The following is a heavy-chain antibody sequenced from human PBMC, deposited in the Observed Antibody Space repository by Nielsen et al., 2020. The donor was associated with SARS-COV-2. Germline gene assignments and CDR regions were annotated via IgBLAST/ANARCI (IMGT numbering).Heavy chain of an antibody. CDR3: AAGWIQLWFWSMDV. CDR1: GFTFTSSA. Sequence: SVPVSCKPSGFTFTSSAVQWVRQARGQRLEWIGWIVVGSGNTNYAQKFQERVTITRDMSTSTAYMELSSLRSEDTAVYYCAAGWIQLWFWSMDVWGQGTTVTVSS. CDR2: IVVGSGNT. D-gene: IGHD5-18*01. J-gene: IGHJ6*02. V-gene: IGHV1-58*01.